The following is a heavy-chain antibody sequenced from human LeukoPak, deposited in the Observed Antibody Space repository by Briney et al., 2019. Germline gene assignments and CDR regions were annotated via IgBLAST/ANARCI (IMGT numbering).Heavy chain of an antibody. CDR3: ARYDNIQGYMDV. V-gene: IGHV3-66*02. D-gene: IGHD1-1*01. J-gene: IGHJ6*03. Sequence: GGSLRLSCAASGFTFSSYSMNWVRQAPGKGLEWVSIIYAGGSTVLSDSAKGRFTISRDDSKNTLYLQMDYLRPEDTAVYYCARYDNIQGYMDVWGTGTTVTVFS. CDR2: IYAGGST. CDR1: GFTFSSYS.